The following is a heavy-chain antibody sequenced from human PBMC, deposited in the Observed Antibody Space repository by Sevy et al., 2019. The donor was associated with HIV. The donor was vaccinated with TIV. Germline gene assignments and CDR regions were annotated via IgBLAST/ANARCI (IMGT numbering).Heavy chain of an antibody. CDR2: IRSSSDYT. D-gene: IGHD1-1*01. J-gene: IGHJ4*02. Sequence: GGSLRLSCAASGFTFSYFTMNWVRQAPGKGLEWVSSIRSSSDYTFSADSVTGRFTISRDNAKNSLYLQMHSLRAEDTAVYYCVREAPGTGFDYWGQGTLVTVSS. V-gene: IGHV3-21*01. CDR1: GFTFSYFT. CDR3: VREAPGTGFDY.